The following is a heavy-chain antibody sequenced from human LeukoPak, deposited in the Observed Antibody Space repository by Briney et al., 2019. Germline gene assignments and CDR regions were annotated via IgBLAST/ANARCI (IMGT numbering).Heavy chain of an antibody. D-gene: IGHD6-19*01. CDR3: ARDPGSGWPFFDY. V-gene: IGHV4-59*01. Sequence: SETLSLTCTVSGGSISSYYWSWIRQPPGKGLEGIRYIYYSGSTNYNPSLKSRVTISVDTSKNQFSLKLSSVTAADTAVYYCARDPGSGWPFFDYWGQGTLVTVSS. CDR2: IYYSGST. J-gene: IGHJ4*02. CDR1: GGSISSYY.